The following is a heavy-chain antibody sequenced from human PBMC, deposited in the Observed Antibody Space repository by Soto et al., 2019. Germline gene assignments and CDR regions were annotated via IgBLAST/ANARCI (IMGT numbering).Heavy chain of an antibody. CDR1: GFSFSSHS. Sequence: EVQLVESGGGLVQPGGSLRLSCVASGFSFSSHSMNWVRQAPGKGLEWVSYIGSTSKTIYYADSVKGRFTISRDNAKNSLFLQMNSLRDEDTAVYYCARGYCSGGYCYYDWGQGTLVTVSS. V-gene: IGHV3-48*02. D-gene: IGHD2-15*01. CDR2: IGSTSKTI. J-gene: IGHJ4*02. CDR3: ARGYCSGGYCYYD.